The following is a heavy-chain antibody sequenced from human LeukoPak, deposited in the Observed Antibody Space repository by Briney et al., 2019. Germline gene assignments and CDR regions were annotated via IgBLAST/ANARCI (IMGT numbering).Heavy chain of an antibody. Sequence: PGGTLRLSRAASGFTFSSYGMHWVRQAPGRRLERVAVISYDGSNTHYAGSLKGRFTISRYNSKNMLYVQMNSLSAEDTAVYYCQSPYYYGSRSYMDYWGQGTLVTVSS. CDR3: QSPYYYGSRSYMDY. CDR2: ISYDGSNT. J-gene: IGHJ4*02. V-gene: IGHV3-30*03. D-gene: IGHD3-10*01. CDR1: GFTFSSYG.